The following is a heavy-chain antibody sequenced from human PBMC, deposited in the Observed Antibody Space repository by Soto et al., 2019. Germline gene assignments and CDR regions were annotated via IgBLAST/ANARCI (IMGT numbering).Heavy chain of an antibody. D-gene: IGHD3-3*01. CDR3: ARNTIFGVVTQPDY. Sequence: ASVKVSCKASGYTFTSYGISWVRQAPGQGLEWMGWISAYNGNTNYAQKLQGRVTMTTDTSTSTAYMELRSPRSDDTAVYYCARNTIFGVVTQPDYWGQGTLVTVSS. CDR2: ISAYNGNT. V-gene: IGHV1-18*04. J-gene: IGHJ4*02. CDR1: GYTFTSYG.